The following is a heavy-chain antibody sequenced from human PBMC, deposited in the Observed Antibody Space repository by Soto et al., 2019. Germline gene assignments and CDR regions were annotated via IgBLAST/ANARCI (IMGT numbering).Heavy chain of an antibody. CDR3: AALERSQSITIVEKNPNWFDP. J-gene: IGHJ5*02. CDR2: INHSGST. Sequence: NPSETLSLTCAVYGGSFSGYYWSWIRQPPGKGLEWIGEINHSGSTNYNPSLKSRVTISVDTSKNQFSLKLSSVTAADTAVYYCAALERSQSITIVEKNPNWFDPWGQGTLVTVSS. D-gene: IGHD3-3*01. CDR1: GGSFSGYY. V-gene: IGHV4-34*01.